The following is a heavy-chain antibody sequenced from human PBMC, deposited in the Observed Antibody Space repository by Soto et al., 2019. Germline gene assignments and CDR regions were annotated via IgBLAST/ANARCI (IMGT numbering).Heavy chain of an antibody. CDR1: GITFTNCF. CDR2: ISSAGGT. V-gene: IGHV3-66*01. Sequence: EVQLVESGGGLVQPGGSLRLSCAASGITFTNCFMTWVRQAPGKGLEWVSVISSAGGTYYADSVKGRFTISRDNYRNTLYLPVNTLRADATAVYYFARDALGGAYDFWHGGQGTLVTVSS. J-gene: IGHJ4*02. CDR3: ARDALGGAYDFWH. D-gene: IGHD3-3*01.